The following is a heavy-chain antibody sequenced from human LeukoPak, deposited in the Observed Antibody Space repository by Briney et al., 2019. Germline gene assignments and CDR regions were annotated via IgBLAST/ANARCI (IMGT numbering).Heavy chain of an antibody. CDR3: ARDPGITMVRGVKDYYMDV. CDR2: VTPSGGTI. D-gene: IGHD3-10*01. J-gene: IGHJ6*03. V-gene: IGHV1-46*01. Sequence: ASVKVSCKPSKYTFTTSYMHWVRQAPGQGLEWMGMVTPSGGTIRYAQNFQGRITVTRDTSTSTDYMELSSLRSEDTAVYYCARDPGITMVRGVKDYYMDVWGKGTTVTVSS. CDR1: KYTFTTSY.